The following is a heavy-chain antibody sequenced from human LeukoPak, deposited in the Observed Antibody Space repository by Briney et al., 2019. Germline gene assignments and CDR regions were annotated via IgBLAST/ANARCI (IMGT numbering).Heavy chain of an antibody. V-gene: IGHV3-48*02. CDR1: GFSFSSYS. CDR3: ARDGVVVVAATSGGYYGMDV. J-gene: IGHJ6*02. Sequence: PAGSLRLSCAASGFSFSSYSMSWVRQAPRRGREWVSYISSSSSTIYYADSVKGRFTISRDNAKNSLYLQMTSLRDEDTAVYYCARDGVVVVAATSGGYYGMDVWGQGTTVTVSS. D-gene: IGHD2-15*01. CDR2: ISSSSSTI.